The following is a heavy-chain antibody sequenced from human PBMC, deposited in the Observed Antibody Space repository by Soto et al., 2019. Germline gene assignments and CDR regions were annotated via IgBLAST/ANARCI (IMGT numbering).Heavy chain of an antibody. J-gene: IGHJ5*02. CDR3: ARSSGRSDYDFWSGPSWFDP. CDR2: IYYSGST. Sequence: SETLSLTCTVSGGSISSYYWSWIRQPPGKGLEWIGYIYYSGSTNYNPSLKSRVTISVDTSKNQFSLKLSSVTAADTAVYYCARSSGRSDYDFWSGPSWFDPWGQGTLVTVSS. CDR1: GGSISSYY. D-gene: IGHD3-3*01. V-gene: IGHV4-59*08.